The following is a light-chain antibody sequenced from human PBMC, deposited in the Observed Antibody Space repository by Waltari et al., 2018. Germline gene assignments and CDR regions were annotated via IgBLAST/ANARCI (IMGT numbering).Light chain of an antibody. V-gene: IGKV1-5*03. J-gene: IGKJ1*01. CDR2: KAS. CDR1: QSISDW. Sequence: DIQMTQSPSTLSASVGDRVTITCRASQSISDWLAWYQQKPGKAPKLLIYKASTLESGVPSRFSGSGSGTEFTLTISSLQPDDFATYYCQQYNAFLKWTFGQGTKVDFK. CDR3: QQYNAFLKWT.